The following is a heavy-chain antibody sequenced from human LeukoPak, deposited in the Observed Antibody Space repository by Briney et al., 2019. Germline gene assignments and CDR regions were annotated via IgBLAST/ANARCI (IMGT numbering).Heavy chain of an antibody. CDR3: ARGYCSSTSCYHFDY. Sequence: ASVKVSCKASGYTFTGYYMHWVRQAPGQGLEWMGWINPNSGGTNYAQKFQGRVTMTRDTSISTAYMELSRLRSDDMAVYYCARGYCSSTSCYHFDYWGQGTLVTVSS. V-gene: IGHV1-2*02. J-gene: IGHJ4*02. D-gene: IGHD2-2*01. CDR1: GYTFTGYY. CDR2: INPNSGGT.